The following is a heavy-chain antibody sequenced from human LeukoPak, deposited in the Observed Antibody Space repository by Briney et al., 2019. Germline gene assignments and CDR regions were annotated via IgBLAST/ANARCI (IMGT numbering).Heavy chain of an antibody. CDR1: GFTFSTYW. CDR3: ARGYTCGY. D-gene: IGHD5-18*01. J-gene: IGHJ4*02. CDR2: IKEDGSEK. V-gene: IGHV3-7*04. Sequence: PGGSLRLSCSASGFTFSTYWMSWVRQAPGKGLEWVANIKEDGSEKNYAASVKGRFTISRDNAKNSLYLQMNSLRAEDTAVYYCARGYTCGYWGQGTLVIVSS.